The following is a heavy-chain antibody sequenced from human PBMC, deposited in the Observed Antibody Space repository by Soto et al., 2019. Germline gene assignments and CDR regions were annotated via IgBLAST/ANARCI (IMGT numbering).Heavy chain of an antibody. D-gene: IGHD6-19*01. CDR3: AKGGRQWLVTSDFNY. CDR1: TFSHYA. J-gene: IGHJ4*02. CDR2: TSFDGRNT. V-gene: IGHV3-30-3*02. Sequence: TFSHYAMHWVRQAPGKGLEWVAVTSFDGRNTHYADSVKGRFTISRDSSKNTVSLEMTSLRAEDTAVYYCAKGGRQWLVTSDFNYWGQGALVTVSS.